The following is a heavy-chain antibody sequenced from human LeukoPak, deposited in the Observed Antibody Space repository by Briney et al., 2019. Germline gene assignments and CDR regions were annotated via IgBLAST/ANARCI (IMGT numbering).Heavy chain of an antibody. Sequence: GGSLRLSCTASEFNVSSNYISWIHQAPGGRLEWLSVIYYNGITFYSDSVKGRFTISRDTSKNTVYLQMNSLRGEDTAMYYCARHAFRSQYNPNDLWGQGTLVTVSS. V-gene: IGHV3-66*04. CDR1: EFNVSSNY. J-gene: IGHJ4*02. CDR3: ARHAFRSQYNPNDL. CDR2: IYYNGIT. D-gene: IGHD1-14*01.